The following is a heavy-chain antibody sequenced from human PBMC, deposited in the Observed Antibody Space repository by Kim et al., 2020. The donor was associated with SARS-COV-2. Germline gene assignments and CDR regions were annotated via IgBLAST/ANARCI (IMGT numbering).Heavy chain of an antibody. Sequence: GGSLRLSCAAYGFTFSNYAIHWVRQAPGKGLDWVSGINTIGGTHYADSVKGRFTISRDNSKNTVYLQMNTLRTEDTAVYYCANRYCAGSTCAFDSWGQGT. CDR3: ANRYCAGSTCAFDS. CDR2: INTIGGT. V-gene: IGHV3-23*01. CDR1: GFTFSNYA. J-gene: IGHJ4*02. D-gene: IGHD2-21*01.